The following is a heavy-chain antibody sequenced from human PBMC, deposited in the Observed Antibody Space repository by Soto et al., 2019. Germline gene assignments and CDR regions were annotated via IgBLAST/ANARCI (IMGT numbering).Heavy chain of an antibody. D-gene: IGHD3-16*02. CDR2: IYFTGNT. V-gene: IGHV4-31*03. CDR1: GAPVNSGGYY. J-gene: IGHJ5*02. Sequence: QVQLQESGPGLVKPSETLSLTCTVSGAPVNSGGYYWSWIRQLPGKGLEWIGYIYFTGNTYYNPSLESRKTIALATSQDQFSGKMSSVIAADTDVYDCATGNAWGVIVASWGQGTLVTVS. CDR3: ATGNAWGVIVAS.